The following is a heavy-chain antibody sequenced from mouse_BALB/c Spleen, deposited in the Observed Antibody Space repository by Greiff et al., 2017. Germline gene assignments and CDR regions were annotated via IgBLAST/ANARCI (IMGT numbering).Heavy chain of an antibody. CDR2: ISNLAYSI. V-gene: IGHV5-15*02. D-gene: IGHD1-1*01. J-gene: IGHJ1*01. CDR3: ARVYYGSSYDWYFDV. Sequence: EVQRVESGGGLVQPGGSRKLSCAASGFTFSDYGMAWVRQAPGKGPEWVAFISNLAYSIYYADTVTGRFTISRENAKNTLYLEMSSLRSEDTAMYYCARVYYGSSYDWYFDVWGAGTTVTVSS. CDR1: GFTFSDYG.